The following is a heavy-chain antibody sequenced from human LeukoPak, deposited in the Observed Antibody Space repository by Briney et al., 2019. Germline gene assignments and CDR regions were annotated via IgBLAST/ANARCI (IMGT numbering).Heavy chain of an antibody. J-gene: IGHJ4*02. V-gene: IGHV3-23*01. D-gene: IGHD6-13*01. CDR1: GFTFSSYA. CDR3: AKASSWYYDVYDY. CDR2: ISGSGGST. Sequence: HPGGSLRLFCAASGFTFSSYAMSWVRQAPGKGLEWVSAISGSGGSTYYADSVRGRFTISRDNSKNTLYLQMNSLRAEDTAVYYCAKASSWYYDVYDYWGQGTLVTVSS.